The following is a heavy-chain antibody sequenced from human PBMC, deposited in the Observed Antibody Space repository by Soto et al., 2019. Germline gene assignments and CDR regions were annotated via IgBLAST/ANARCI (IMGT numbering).Heavy chain of an antibody. CDR1: GYTFTSYY. D-gene: IGHD2-2*02. Sequence: GASVKVSCKASGYTFTSYYMHWVLQAPGQGLEWMGIINPSGGSTSYAQKFQGRVTMTRDTSTSTVYMELSSLRSEDTAVYYCARDGGYCSSTSCYTYYYYGMDVWGQGTTVTVSS. V-gene: IGHV1-46*01. J-gene: IGHJ6*02. CDR2: INPSGGST. CDR3: ARDGGYCSSTSCYTYYYYGMDV.